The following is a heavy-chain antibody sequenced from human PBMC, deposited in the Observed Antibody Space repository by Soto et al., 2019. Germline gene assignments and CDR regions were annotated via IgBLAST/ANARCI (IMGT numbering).Heavy chain of an antibody. CDR1: GGSFSGYY. V-gene: IGHV4-34*01. CDR3: ARVVVRGVITISVDY. CDR2: INHSGST. J-gene: IGHJ4*02. D-gene: IGHD3-10*01. Sequence: SETLSLTCAVYGGSFSGYYWSWIRQPPGKGLEWIGEINHSGSTNYNPSLKSRVTISVDTSKNQFSLKLSSVTAADTAVYYCARVVVRGVITISVDYWGQGTLVTVSS.